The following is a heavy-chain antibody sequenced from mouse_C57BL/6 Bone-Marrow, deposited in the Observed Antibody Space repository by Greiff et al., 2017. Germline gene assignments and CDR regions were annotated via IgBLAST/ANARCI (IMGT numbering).Heavy chain of an antibody. V-gene: IGHV7-1*01. CDR1: GFTFSDFY. CDR2: SRNKANDYTT. J-gene: IGHJ4*01. Sequence: EVHLVESGGGLVQSGRSLRLSCATSGFTFSDFYMEWVRQAPGKGLEWIAASRNKANDYTTEYSASVKGRFIVSRDTSQSILYLQMNALRAEDTAIYYCARDAIYYDYHYYAMDYWGQGTSVTVSS. CDR3: ARDAIYYDYHYYAMDY. D-gene: IGHD2-4*01.